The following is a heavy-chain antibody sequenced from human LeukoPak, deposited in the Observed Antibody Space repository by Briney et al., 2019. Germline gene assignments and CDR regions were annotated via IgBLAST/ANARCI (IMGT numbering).Heavy chain of an antibody. Sequence: ASVKVSCKASGYTFTGYYMHWVRQAPGQGLEWMGWINPNSGSTNYAQKFQGRVTMTRDTSISTAYMELSRLRSDDTAVYYCARGIAAAGSDYWGQGTLVTVSS. CDR2: INPNSGST. CDR3: ARGIAAAGSDY. CDR1: GYTFTGYY. D-gene: IGHD6-13*01. V-gene: IGHV1-2*02. J-gene: IGHJ4*02.